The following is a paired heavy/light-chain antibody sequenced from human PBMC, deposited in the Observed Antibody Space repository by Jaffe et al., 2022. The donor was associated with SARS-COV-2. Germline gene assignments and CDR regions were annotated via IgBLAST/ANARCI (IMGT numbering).Heavy chain of an antibody. CDR3: AGGVYDSSGPTPY. Sequence: EVQLVESGGGLIQPGGSLRLSCAASMFTVSTNYMSWVRQAPGRGLEWVSIIYRGGGTYYADSVQGRFTISRDNSKNTLYLQMNSLRAEDTAVYYCAGGVYDSSGPTPYWGQGTLVTVSS. CDR2: IYRGGGT. J-gene: IGHJ4*02. D-gene: IGHD3-22*01. CDR1: MFTVSTNY. V-gene: IGHV3-53*01.
Light chain of an antibody. CDR1: QSINNY. V-gene: IGKV1-39*01. J-gene: IGKJ4*01. CDR3: QQSYSTLT. CDR2: AAS. Sequence: DIQMTQSPSSLSASVGDRVTITCRSSQSINNYLNWYQQKPGKAPKLLIYAASSLQSGVPSRFSGSGSGTDFTLTISSLQPEDFATYYCQQSYSTLTFGGGTKVDIK.